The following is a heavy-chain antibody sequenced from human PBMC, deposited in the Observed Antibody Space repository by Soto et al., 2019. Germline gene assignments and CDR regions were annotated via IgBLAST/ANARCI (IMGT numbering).Heavy chain of an antibody. J-gene: IGHJ5*01. D-gene: IGHD3-22*01. CDR3: AKGPDGSGYYHNWFDS. CDR2: ISRTGDSA. CDR1: GFSFSNYA. Sequence: EVHLLESGGALVQPGGSLTLSCAASGFSFSNYAMSRVRQAPGKGLEWVSSISRTGDSAYYAESVKGRFAISRDRSKNMLSMQMNSLKVEDTAFYYCAKGPDGSGYYHNWFDSWGQGTLITVSS. V-gene: IGHV3-23*01.